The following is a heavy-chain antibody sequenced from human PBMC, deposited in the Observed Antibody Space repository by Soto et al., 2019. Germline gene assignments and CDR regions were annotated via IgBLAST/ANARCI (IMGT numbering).Heavy chain of an antibody. J-gene: IGHJ5*02. CDR1: GGSITSSSYY. CDR3: ATQEVGGTYVYTFDP. Sequence: SETLSLTCAVSGGSITSSSYYWGWIRQPPGKGLEWIGSIYYSGSTYYNPSLKSRVTISVDTSKNQFSLKLSSVTAADTAVYYCATQEVGGTYVYTFDPWGQGTLVTVSS. CDR2: IYYSGST. V-gene: IGHV4-39*01. D-gene: IGHD1-26*01.